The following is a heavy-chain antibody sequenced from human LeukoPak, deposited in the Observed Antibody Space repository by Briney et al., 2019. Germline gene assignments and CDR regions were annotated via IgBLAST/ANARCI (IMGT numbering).Heavy chain of an antibody. J-gene: IGHJ3*02. Sequence: ASVKVSCKASGYTFTSYYMHWVRQAPGQGLEWMGIINPSGGSTSHAQKFQGRVTMTRDTSTSTVYMELSSLTSEDTAVYYCARGRGVVVPAAPTGDPFDIWGQGTMVTVSS. V-gene: IGHV1-46*01. CDR3: ARGRGVVVPAAPTGDPFDI. CDR2: INPSGGST. CDR1: GYTFTSYY. D-gene: IGHD2-2*01.